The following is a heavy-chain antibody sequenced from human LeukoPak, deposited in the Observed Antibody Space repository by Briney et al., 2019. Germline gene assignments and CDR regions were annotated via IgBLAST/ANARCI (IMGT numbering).Heavy chain of an antibody. J-gene: IGHJ4*02. CDR2: IISDGSTI. CDR1: GFTFNSYW. Sequence: GGSLRLSCAASGFTFNSYWMHWVRQAPGKGLVWVSRIISDGSTINYAGSVKGRFTISRDNAKNTLYLQMNSLRAEDTAVYYCARGGFNSGLDYWGQGTLVTVSS. V-gene: IGHV3-74*01. D-gene: IGHD5-12*01. CDR3: ARGGFNSGLDY.